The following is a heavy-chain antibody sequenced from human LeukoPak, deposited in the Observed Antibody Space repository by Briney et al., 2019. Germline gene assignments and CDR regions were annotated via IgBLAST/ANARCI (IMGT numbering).Heavy chain of an antibody. D-gene: IGHD3-22*01. Sequence: GAPVKVSCKASGGTFSSYAISWVRQAPGQGLEWMGGIIPIFGTANYAQKFQGRVTITADESTSTAYMELSSLRSEDTAVYYCARSTYYYDSSGYYLPFHFDYWGQGTLVTASS. J-gene: IGHJ4*02. CDR3: ARSTYYYDSSGYYLPFHFDY. V-gene: IGHV1-69*01. CDR1: GGTFSSYA. CDR2: IIPIFGTA.